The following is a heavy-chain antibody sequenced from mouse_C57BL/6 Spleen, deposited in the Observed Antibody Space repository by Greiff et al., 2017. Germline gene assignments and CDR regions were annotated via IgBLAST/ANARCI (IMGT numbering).Heavy chain of an antibody. CDR1: GFTFSSYG. D-gene: IGHD2-4*01. V-gene: IGHV5-6*01. Sequence: EVMLVESGGDLVKPGGSLKLSCAASGFTFSSYGMSWVRQTPDKRLEWVATISSGGSYTYYPDSVKGRFTISRDNAKNTLYLQMSSLKSEDTAMYYCARHYYDSPYFDYWGQGTTLTVSS. CDR3: ARHYYDSPYFDY. J-gene: IGHJ2*01. CDR2: ISSGGSYT.